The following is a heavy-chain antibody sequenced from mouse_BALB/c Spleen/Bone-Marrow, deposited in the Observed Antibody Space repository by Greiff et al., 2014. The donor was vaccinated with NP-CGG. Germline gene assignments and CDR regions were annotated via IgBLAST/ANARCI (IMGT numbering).Heavy chain of an antibody. D-gene: IGHD2-4*01. J-gene: IGHJ3*01. V-gene: IGHV5-6*01. CDR2: IGSGGSYT. CDR3: SRLSYDYDGAWFAY. CDR1: GFTFSSYD. Sequence: EVQGVESGGDLVRPGGSLKLSCAASGFTFSSYDMSWVRQTPDKRLEWVATIGSGGSYTYYPDSVKGRFTISRDNDKNTLYLQMSSLKSEDTAMYYCSRLSYDYDGAWFAYWGQGTLVTVSA.